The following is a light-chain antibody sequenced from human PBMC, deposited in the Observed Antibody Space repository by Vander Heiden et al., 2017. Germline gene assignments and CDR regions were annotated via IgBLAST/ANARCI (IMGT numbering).Light chain of an antibody. V-gene: IGLV3-1*01. CDR2: EDS. CDR1: KLGNKF. J-gene: IGLJ2*01. Sequence: SYEVTQPPSMSVSPGQTASITCSGDKLGNKFVCWYQQKPGQSPIAVIYEDSKRPSGIPERFSGSHSGNTATLTISGTQAVDEADDYCQAWDSSPHVVFGGGTKLTVL. CDR3: QAWDSSPHVV.